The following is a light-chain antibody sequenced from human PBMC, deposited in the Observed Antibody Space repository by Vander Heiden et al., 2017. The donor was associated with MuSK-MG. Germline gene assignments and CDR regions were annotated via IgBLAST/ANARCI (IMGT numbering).Light chain of an antibody. Sequence: QSALTQPRSVSGSPGQSVTISCTGTSSDVGGYNYVSWYQQHPGKAPILRIYDVSKRPSGVPDRFSGSKSGNTASLTISGLQAEDEADYYCCSYAGSYTFVVFGGGTKLTVL. CDR1: SSDVGGYNY. CDR2: DVS. V-gene: IGLV2-11*01. J-gene: IGLJ2*01. CDR3: CSYAGSYTFVV.